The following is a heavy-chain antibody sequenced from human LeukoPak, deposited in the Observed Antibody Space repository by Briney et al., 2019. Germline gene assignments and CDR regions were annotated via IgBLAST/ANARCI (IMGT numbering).Heavy chain of an antibody. D-gene: IGHD4-17*01. Sequence: GGSLRLSCAASGFTFSSYWMHWVRQAPGKGLVWVSRISSDGSSTTYADSVKGRFTISRDNAKNTLYLHMNSPRAEDTAVYYCARGMYINYGDYWGQGTLVTVSS. J-gene: IGHJ4*02. CDR2: ISSDGSST. V-gene: IGHV3-74*01. CDR3: ARGMYINYGDY. CDR1: GFTFSSYW.